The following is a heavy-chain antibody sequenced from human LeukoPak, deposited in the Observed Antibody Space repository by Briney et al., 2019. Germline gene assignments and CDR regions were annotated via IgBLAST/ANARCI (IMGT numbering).Heavy chain of an antibody. CDR1: GGSISSGSYY. CDR2: IFTSGNT. Sequence: SETLSLTCTVSGGSISSGSYYWSWIRQPAGKGPEWIGRIFTSGNTNYNPSLKSRVTISVDTSKNQFSLKLSSVTAADTAVYYCARGVLTRGDIWGQGTMVTVSS. J-gene: IGHJ3*02. V-gene: IGHV4-61*02. CDR3: ARGVLTRGDI. D-gene: IGHD2-2*01.